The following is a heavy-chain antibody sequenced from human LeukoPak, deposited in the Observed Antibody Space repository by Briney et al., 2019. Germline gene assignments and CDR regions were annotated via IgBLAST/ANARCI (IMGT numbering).Heavy chain of an antibody. D-gene: IGHD6-13*01. V-gene: IGHV1-69*05. CDR1: GGTFSSYA. J-gene: IGHJ3*02. Sequence: GSSVKVSCKASGGTFSSYAISWVRQAPGQGLEWMGGIIPIFGTANYAQKFQGRVTITTDESTSTAYMELSSLRSEDTAVYYCARADYSSSWYDGPSSHAFDIWGQGTMVTVSS. CDR3: ARADYSSSWYDGPSSHAFDI. CDR2: IIPIFGTA.